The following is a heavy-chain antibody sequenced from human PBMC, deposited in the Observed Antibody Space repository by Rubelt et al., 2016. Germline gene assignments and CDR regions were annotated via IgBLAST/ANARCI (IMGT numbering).Heavy chain of an antibody. J-gene: IGHJ4*02. Sequence: EVQLVQSGAEVKKPGESLRISCKGSGYSFTSYWISWVRQMPGNGLEWMGRIDPSDSYTNYSPAFQGHGTIQAGKSISTAYLQWSSLKASDTAMYYCAIYDFWSGYYLDYWGQGTLVTVSS. CDR1: GYSFTSYW. CDR3: AIYDFWSGYYLDY. V-gene: IGHV5-10-1*03. CDR2: IDPSDSYT. D-gene: IGHD3-3*01.